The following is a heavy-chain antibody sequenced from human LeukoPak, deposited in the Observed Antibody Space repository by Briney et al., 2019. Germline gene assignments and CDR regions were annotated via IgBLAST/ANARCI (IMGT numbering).Heavy chain of an antibody. CDR3: ARDYGGNIDY. V-gene: IGHV3-30*03. J-gene: IGHJ4*02. CDR1: GFTFSSYG. Sequence: GGSLRLSCAASGFTFSSYGMHWVRQAPGKGREWVAVISYDGSNKYYADSVKGRFTISRDNSKNTLYLQMNSLRAEDTAVYYCARDYGGNIDYWGQGTLVTVSS. CDR2: ISYDGSNK. D-gene: IGHD4-23*01.